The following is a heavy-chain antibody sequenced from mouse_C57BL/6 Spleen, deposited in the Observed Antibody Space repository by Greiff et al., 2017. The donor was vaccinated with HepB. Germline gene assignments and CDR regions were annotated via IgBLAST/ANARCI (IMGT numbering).Heavy chain of an antibody. J-gene: IGHJ4*01. CDR2: IYPGDGDT. CDR3: AREGIYYGYGYYAMDY. D-gene: IGHD2-2*01. V-gene: IGHV1-82*01. CDR1: GYAFSSSW. Sequence: QVQLQQSGPELVKPGASVKISCKASGYAFSSSWMNWVKQRPGKGLEWIGRIYPGDGDTNYNGKFKGKATLTADKSSSTAYMQLSSLTSEDSAVYFCAREGIYYGYGYYAMDYWGQGTSVTVSS.